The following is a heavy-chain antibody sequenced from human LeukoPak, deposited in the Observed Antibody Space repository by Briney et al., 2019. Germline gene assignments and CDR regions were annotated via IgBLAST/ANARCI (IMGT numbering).Heavy chain of an antibody. CDR1: GFTFSSYS. CDR2: ISSSSSYI. V-gene: IGHV3-21*04. Sequence: GGSLRLSCAASGFTFSSYSMNWVRQAPGKGLEWVSSISSSSSYIYYADSAKGRFTVSRDNAKNSLYLQMNSLRAEDTAVYYCAKCSERQLVRGDAFDIWGQGTMVTVSS. D-gene: IGHD6-6*01. CDR3: AKCSERQLVRGDAFDI. J-gene: IGHJ3*02.